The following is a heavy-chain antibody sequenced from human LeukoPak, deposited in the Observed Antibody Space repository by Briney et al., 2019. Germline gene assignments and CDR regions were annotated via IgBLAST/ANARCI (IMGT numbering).Heavy chain of an antibody. D-gene: IGHD1-26*01. CDR2: IYYSGST. CDR3: ASRLVGATVDY. CDR1: GGSISSSSYY. V-gene: IGHV4-39*01. Sequence: SETLSLTCTVSGGSISSSSYYWGWIRQPPGKGLEWIGSIYYSGSTYYIPSLKSRVTISVDTSKNQFSLKLSSVTAADTAVYYCASRLVGATVDYWGQGTLVTVSS. J-gene: IGHJ4*02.